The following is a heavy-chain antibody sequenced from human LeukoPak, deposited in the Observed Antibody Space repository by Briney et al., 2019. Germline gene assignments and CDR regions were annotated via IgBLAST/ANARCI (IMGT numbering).Heavy chain of an antibody. CDR3: VKEYHSRGFGAYFDY. V-gene: IGHV3-30*18. D-gene: IGHD3-3*01. J-gene: IGHJ4*02. CDR2: ISSDGSIK. CDR1: GFTFSGYW. Sequence: GGSLRLSCAASGFTFSGYWMSWVRQAPGKGLEWVAVISSDGSIKVYADSVKGRFTLSRDNSINTVDLQMNSLRAEDTAVYYCVKEYHSRGFGAYFDYWGQGTLVTVSS.